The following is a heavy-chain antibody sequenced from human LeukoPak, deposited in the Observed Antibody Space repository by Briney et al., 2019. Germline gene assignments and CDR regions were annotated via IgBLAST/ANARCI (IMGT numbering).Heavy chain of an antibody. CDR3: ARTYDFWSGYYMGNWFDP. J-gene: IGHJ5*02. D-gene: IGHD3-3*01. CDR2: MNPNSGNT. CDR1: GYTFTSYD. Sequence: ASVKVSCKASGYTFTSYDINWVRQATGQGLEWMGRMNPNSGNTGYAQKFQGRVTITRNTSISTAYMELSSLRSEDTAVYYCARTYDFWSGYYMGNWFDPWGQGTLVTVSS. V-gene: IGHV1-8*03.